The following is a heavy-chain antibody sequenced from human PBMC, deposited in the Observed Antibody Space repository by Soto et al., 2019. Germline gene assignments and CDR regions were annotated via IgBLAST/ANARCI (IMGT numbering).Heavy chain of an antibody. J-gene: IGHJ4*02. Sequence: EVQLVESGGGLVQPGGSLRLSCAASGFTFSSNWMHWVRQAPGKGLVWVSRINNDGSSTNYGDSVKGRFTISRDNAKNTRYLQMTSLRAEDTVVYYWARGGCTGTTCLAYWGQGTLVTVSS. CDR3: ARGGCTGTTCLAY. CDR2: INNDGSST. D-gene: IGHD1-1*01. CDR1: GFTFSSNW. V-gene: IGHV3-74*01.